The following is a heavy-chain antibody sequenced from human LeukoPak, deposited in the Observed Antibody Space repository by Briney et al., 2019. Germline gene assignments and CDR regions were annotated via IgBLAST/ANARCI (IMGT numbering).Heavy chain of an antibody. D-gene: IGHD4-17*01. CDR3: AKVLHTVTTN. CDR2: ISGSGGST. Sequence: GGSLRLSCAASGFTFSSYAMRWVRRAPGKGLEWVSAISGSGGSTYYADSVKGRFTISRDNSKNTLYLQMNSLRAEGTAVYYCAKVLHTVTTNWGQGTLVTVSS. V-gene: IGHV3-23*01. J-gene: IGHJ4*02. CDR1: GFTFSSYA.